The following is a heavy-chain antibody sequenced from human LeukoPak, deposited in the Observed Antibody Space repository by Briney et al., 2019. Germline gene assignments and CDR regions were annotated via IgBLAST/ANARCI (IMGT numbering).Heavy chain of an antibody. CDR2: ISNSGSTK. Sequence: GGFLRLSCAASGFTFSSYEMNWIRQAPGKGLEWISYISNSGSTKYYADSVKGRFTISRDNAKNSVFLQMNSLRAEDTAVYYCARAGRKSRGIDIVRKKETGYYYCMDFWGKGTTVTVSS. D-gene: IGHD2-15*01. CDR1: GFTFSSYE. J-gene: IGHJ6*03. CDR3: ARAGRKSRGIDIVRKKETGYYYCMDF. V-gene: IGHV3-48*03.